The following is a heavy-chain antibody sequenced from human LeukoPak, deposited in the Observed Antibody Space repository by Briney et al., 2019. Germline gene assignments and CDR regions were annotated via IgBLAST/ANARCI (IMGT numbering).Heavy chain of an antibody. CDR1: GYTFTSYD. Sequence: ASVKVSCKASGYTFTSYDINWVRQATGQGLEWMGWMNPNSGNTGYAQKFQGRVTMTRNTSISTAYMELSSLRSEDTAVYYCARDSGYYVWGSYRPNYAFDIWGQGTMVTVSS. CDR3: ARDSGYYVWGSYRPNYAFDI. J-gene: IGHJ3*02. D-gene: IGHD3-16*02. CDR2: MNPNSGNT. V-gene: IGHV1-8*01.